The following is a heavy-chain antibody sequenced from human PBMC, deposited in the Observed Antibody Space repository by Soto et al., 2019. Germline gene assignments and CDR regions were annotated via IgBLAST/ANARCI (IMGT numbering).Heavy chain of an antibody. CDR3: AKDPLAVAGPLDY. Sequence: QVQLVESGGGVVQPGRSLRLSCAASGFTFSSYGMHWVRQAPGKGLEWVAVISYDGSNKYYADSVKGRFTNSRDNSKNTLYRQVSSLRAEDAAVYYCAKDPLAVAGPLDYWGQGALVTVSS. J-gene: IGHJ4*02. D-gene: IGHD6-19*01. CDR1: GFTFSSYG. V-gene: IGHV3-30*18. CDR2: ISYDGSNK.